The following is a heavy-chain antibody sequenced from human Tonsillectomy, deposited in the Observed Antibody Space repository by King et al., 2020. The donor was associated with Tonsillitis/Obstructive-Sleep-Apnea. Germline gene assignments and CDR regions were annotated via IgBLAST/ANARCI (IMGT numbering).Heavy chain of an antibody. D-gene: IGHD3-3*01. CDR1: GFTFSNAW. CDR3: TTDHERTIFVVVIYYFDY. CDR2: IKSKTDGGTT. Sequence: VQLVESGGGLVKPGGSLRLSCAASGFTFSNAWMSWVRQAPGKGLEWVGRIKSKTDGGTTDYAAPVKGRFTISRDDSKNTLYLQMNSLKTEDTAVYYCTTDHERTIFVVVIYYFDYWGQGTLVTVSS. V-gene: IGHV3-15*01. J-gene: IGHJ4*02.